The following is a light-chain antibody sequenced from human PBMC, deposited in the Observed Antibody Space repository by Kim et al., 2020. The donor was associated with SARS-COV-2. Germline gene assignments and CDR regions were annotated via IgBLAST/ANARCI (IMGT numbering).Light chain of an antibody. CDR1: HAINSF. Sequence: SDSVGDRVKNTRRTSHAINSFLAWYKQKTGEAPKRLIYSAYSLKSGVTSRFSGSGYGTEFTHKISSLQTEDFETYYCIQHQNLAYTCGQGTKLEI. V-gene: IGKV1-17*03. CDR3: IQHQNLAYT. CDR2: SAY. J-gene: IGKJ2*01.